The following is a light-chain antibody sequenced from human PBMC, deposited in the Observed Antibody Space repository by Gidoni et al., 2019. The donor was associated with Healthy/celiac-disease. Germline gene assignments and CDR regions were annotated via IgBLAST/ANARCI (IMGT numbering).Light chain of an antibody. V-gene: IGLV2-11*01. Sequence: QSALTQPRSVSGSPGQSVTISCTGTSSDVGGYNYVSWYQQHPGKAPNLMIYDVSKRPSGVPDRFSGTKSGNTASLTISGLQAEDEDDYYCCSYAGSYGGVVFGGGTKLTVL. CDR3: CSYAGSYGGVV. CDR2: DVS. CDR1: SSDVGGYNY. J-gene: IGLJ2*01.